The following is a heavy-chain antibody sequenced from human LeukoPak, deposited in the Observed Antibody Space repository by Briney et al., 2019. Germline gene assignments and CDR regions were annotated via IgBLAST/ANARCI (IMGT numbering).Heavy chain of an antibody. V-gene: IGHV3-7*01. J-gene: IGHJ4*02. CDR2: MKRDGSEI. CDR1: GFTFSTYW. Sequence: GGSLRLSCSASGFTFSTYWMSWVRQAPGKGLEWVANMKRDGSEIYYVDSVRGRFTISRDNARNSLYLQMNSLRAEDTAVYYCARGGDGYSQRLDCWGQGTLVTVSS. CDR3: ARGGDGYSQRLDC. D-gene: IGHD5-24*01.